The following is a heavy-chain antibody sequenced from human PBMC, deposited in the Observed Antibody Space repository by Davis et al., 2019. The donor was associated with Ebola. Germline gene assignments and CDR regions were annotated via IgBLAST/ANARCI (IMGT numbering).Heavy chain of an antibody. V-gene: IGHV1-2*06. CDR3: AKGGISMMVVPRDYYYGMDV. CDR2: INPNSGGT. J-gene: IGHJ6*02. Sequence: ASVKVSCKASGYTFTGYYMQWVRQAPGQGLEWMGRINPNSGGTNYAQKFQGSVSLPRDTSTNTAYLELSRLRSDDTAVYYCAKGGISMMVVPRDYYYGMDVWGQGTTVTVSS. D-gene: IGHD3-22*01. CDR1: GYTFTGYY.